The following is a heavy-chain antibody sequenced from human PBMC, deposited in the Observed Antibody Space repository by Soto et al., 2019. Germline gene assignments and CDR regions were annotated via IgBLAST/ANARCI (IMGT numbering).Heavy chain of an antibody. CDR2: TRNKANSYTT. D-gene: IGHD2-15*01. CDR3: AITGGYCSGGSCYYFDY. J-gene: IGHJ4*02. Sequence: EVQLVESGGGLVQPGGSLRLSCAASGFTFSDHYMDWVRQAPGKGLERVGRTRNKANSYTTEYAASVKGRFTISRDDSKNSLYLQMNSLKTEDTAVYYCAITGGYCSGGSCYYFDYWGQGTLVTVSS. CDR1: GFTFSDHY. V-gene: IGHV3-72*01.